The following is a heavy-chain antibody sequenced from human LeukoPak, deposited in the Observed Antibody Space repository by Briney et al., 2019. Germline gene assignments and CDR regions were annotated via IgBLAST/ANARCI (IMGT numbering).Heavy chain of an antibody. CDR2: IIPIFGTA. CDR3: ADFNSSGSGGSFDY. Sequence: SVKVSCKASGGTFSSYAISWVRQAPGQGLEWMGGIIPIFGTANYAQKFQGRVTITADKSTSTAYMELSSLRSEDTAVYYCADFNSSGSGGSFDYWGQGTLVTVSS. V-gene: IGHV1-69*06. CDR1: GGTFSSYA. D-gene: IGHD6-19*01. J-gene: IGHJ4*02.